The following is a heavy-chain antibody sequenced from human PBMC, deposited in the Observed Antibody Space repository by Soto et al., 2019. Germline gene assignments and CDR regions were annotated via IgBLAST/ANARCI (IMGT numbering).Heavy chain of an antibody. Sequence: EVQLVESGGGLVQPGGSLRLSCAASGFTFSSYSMNWVRQAPGKGLGWVSYISSSSSTIYYADSVKGRFTISRDNAKNSLYLQMNSLRAEDTAVYYCARERVVAPARNNSNYFDYWGQGTLVTVSS. D-gene: IGHD2-2*01. CDR2: ISSSSSTI. CDR3: ARERVVAPARNNSNYFDY. CDR1: GFTFSSYS. J-gene: IGHJ4*02. V-gene: IGHV3-48*01.